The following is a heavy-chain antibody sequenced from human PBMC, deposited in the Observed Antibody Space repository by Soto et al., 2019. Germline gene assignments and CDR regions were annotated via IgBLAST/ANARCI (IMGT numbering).Heavy chain of an antibody. Sequence: ASVKVSCKASGYTFTNYYMHWVRQAPGQRLEWMGIINPSVGSTTYAQRFQGRFTITRDTSTSTVYMELSSLRSEDTAVYYCVRDYDILTAYQYYFDYWGQGTLVTVSS. CDR3: VRDYDILTAYQYYFDY. V-gene: IGHV1-46*01. D-gene: IGHD3-9*01. CDR1: GYTFTNYY. CDR2: INPSVGST. J-gene: IGHJ4*02.